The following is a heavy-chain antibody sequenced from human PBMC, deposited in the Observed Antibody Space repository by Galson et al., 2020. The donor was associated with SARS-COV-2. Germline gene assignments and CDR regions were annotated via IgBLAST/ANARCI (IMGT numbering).Heavy chain of an antibody. D-gene: IGHD3-22*01. CDR1: GGSFSGHY. CDR3: ARGLFQTTMVIVVFTSGSFYFDS. Sequence: SETLSLTCAVYGGSFSGHYWSWIRQSPGKGLEWIGEITQSGSVNYNPSPQRRVTISADTSKNQFSLELRSVTAADTAVYYCARGLFQTTMVIVVFTSGSFYFDSWGQGTLVSVSS. V-gene: IGHV4-34*01. CDR2: ITQSGSV. J-gene: IGHJ4*02.